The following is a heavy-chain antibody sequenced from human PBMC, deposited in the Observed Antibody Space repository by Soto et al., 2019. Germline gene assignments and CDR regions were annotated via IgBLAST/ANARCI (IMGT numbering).Heavy chain of an antibody. D-gene: IGHD4-17*01. V-gene: IGHV4-39*01. Sequence: QLQLQESGPGLVKPSETLSLTCTVSGGSISSSSYYWGWIRQPPGKGLEWIGSIYYSGSTYYNPSLKSRVTISVDTSKNQSSLKLSSVTAADTAVYYWACSGDYPYCFDYWGQGTLVTLSS. CDR3: ACSGDYPYCFDY. CDR2: IYYSGST. CDR1: GGSISSSSYY. J-gene: IGHJ4*02.